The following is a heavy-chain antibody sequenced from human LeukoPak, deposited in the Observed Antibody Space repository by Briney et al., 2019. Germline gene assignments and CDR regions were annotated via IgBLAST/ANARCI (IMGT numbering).Heavy chain of an antibody. D-gene: IGHD6-6*01. CDR2: MNPNSGNT. Sequence: GALVKVSCKASGYTFTSYDINWVRQATGQGLEWMGWMNPNSGNTGYAQKFQGRVTITRNTSISTAYMELSSLRSEDTAVYYCARALTIAAVDYWGQGTLVTVSS. J-gene: IGHJ4*02. CDR1: GYTFTSYD. V-gene: IGHV1-8*03. CDR3: ARALTIAAVDY.